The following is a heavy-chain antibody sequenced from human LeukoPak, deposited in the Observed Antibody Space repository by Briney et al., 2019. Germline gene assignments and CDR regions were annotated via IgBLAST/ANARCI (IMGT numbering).Heavy chain of an antibody. J-gene: IGHJ3*02. D-gene: IGHD6-19*01. Sequence: SETLSLTCAVSGGSISSYYWSWIRQPPGKGLEWIGYIYYSGSTNYNPSLKSRVTISVDTSKNQFSLKLSSVTAADTAVYYCAREAVAGNTGHDAFDIWGQGTMVTVSS. CDR1: GGSISSYY. CDR3: AREAVAGNTGHDAFDI. V-gene: IGHV4-59*01. CDR2: IYYSGST.